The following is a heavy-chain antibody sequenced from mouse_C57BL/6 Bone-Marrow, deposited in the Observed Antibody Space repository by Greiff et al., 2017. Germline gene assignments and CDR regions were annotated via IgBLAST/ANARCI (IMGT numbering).Heavy chain of an antibody. J-gene: IGHJ4*01. V-gene: IGHV14-4*01. D-gene: IGHD2-2*01. Sequence: VQLQQSGAELVRPGASVKLSCTASGFNIKDDYMHWVKQRPEQGLEWIGWIDPENGDTEYASEFQGKATITADTSSNTAYLPLSSLTSEDTAVYYWTRGYDFYAMDYWGQGTSVTVSS. CDR3: TRGYDFYAMDY. CDR2: IDPENGDT. CDR1: GFNIKDDY.